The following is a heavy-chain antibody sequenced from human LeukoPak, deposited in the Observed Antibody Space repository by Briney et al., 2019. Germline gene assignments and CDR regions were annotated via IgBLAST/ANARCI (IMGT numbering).Heavy chain of an antibody. Sequence: PSETLSLTCTVSGGSISSYYWSWIRQPPGKGLEWIGYIYYSGSTNYNPSPKSRVTISVDTSKNQFSLKLSSVTAADTAVYYCARDRDEYYYGSGYYYYMDVWGKGTTVTVSS. CDR3: ARDRDEYYYGSGYYYYMDV. CDR2: IYYSGST. D-gene: IGHD3-10*01. V-gene: IGHV4-59*01. CDR1: GGSISSYY. J-gene: IGHJ6*03.